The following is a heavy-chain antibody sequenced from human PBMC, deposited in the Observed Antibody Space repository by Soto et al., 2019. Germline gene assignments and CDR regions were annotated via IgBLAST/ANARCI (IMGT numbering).Heavy chain of an antibody. CDR2: VYSGGSGT. J-gene: IGHJ4*02. CDR3: SRDVGGGARFVRFAC. D-gene: IGHD3-10*01. V-gene: IGHV3-53*01. CDR1: GLAVSNNH. Sequence: GGSLRLSCAASGLAVSNNHISWVRQAPGKGLEWVSVVYSGGSGTRYADSVKGRFTVSRDSSQNTVYLHMSSLRVEDTALYYCSRDVGGGARFVRFACWGQGTLVTVSS.